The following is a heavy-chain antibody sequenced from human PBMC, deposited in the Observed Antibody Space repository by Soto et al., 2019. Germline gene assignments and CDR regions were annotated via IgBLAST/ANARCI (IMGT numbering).Heavy chain of an antibody. CDR3: ARWGSAAVASLYGMDV. Sequence: ASVKVSCKASGYTFTGYYMHWVRQAPGQGLEWMGWINPNSGGTNYAQKFQGWVTMTRDTSISTAYMELSRLRSDDTAGYYCARWGSAAVASLYGMDVWRQGTTVTVSS. CDR1: GYTFTGYY. D-gene: IGHD6-19*01. CDR2: INPNSGGT. J-gene: IGHJ6*02. V-gene: IGHV1-2*04.